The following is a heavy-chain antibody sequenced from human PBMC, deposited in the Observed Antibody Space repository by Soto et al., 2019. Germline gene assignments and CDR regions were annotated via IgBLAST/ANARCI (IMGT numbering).Heavy chain of an antibody. V-gene: IGHV3-23*01. CDR2: ISGSGGST. CDR1: GFTFSSYA. D-gene: IGHD3-3*01. CDR3: AKGAPDYDFWSGPVAYYYGMDV. Sequence: PGGSLRLSCAGSGFTFSSYAMSWVRQAPGKGLAWVSAISGSGGSTYYADSVKGRFTISRDNSKNTLYLQMNSLRAEDTAVYYCAKGAPDYDFWSGPVAYYYGMDVWGKGTTVTVSS. J-gene: IGHJ6*04.